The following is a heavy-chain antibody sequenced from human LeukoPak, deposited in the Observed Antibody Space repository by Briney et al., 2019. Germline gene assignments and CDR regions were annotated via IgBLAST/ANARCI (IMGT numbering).Heavy chain of an antibody. CDR2: IIPIFGTA. J-gene: IGHJ6*02. V-gene: IGHV1-69*13. CDR1: GGTFSSYA. Sequence: SVKVSCTASGGTFSSYAISWVRQAPGQGLEWMGGIIPIFGTANYAQKFQGRVTITADESTSTAYMELSSLRSEETAVYYCAREFTGYSSSVGYYGMDVWGQGTTVTVSS. D-gene: IGHD6-13*01. CDR3: AREFTGYSSSVGYYGMDV.